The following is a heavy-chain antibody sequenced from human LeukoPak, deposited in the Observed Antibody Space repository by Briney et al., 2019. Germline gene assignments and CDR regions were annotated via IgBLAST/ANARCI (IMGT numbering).Heavy chain of an antibody. D-gene: IGHD6-13*01. Sequence: PGGSLRLSCAASGFTFSSYWMSWVRQAPGKGLGWVANIKQDGSEKYYVDSVKGRFTISRDNAKNSLYLQMNSLRAEDTAVYYCARYSSSWRYYYYMDVWGKGTTVTISS. J-gene: IGHJ6*03. V-gene: IGHV3-7*01. CDR2: IKQDGSEK. CDR1: GFTFSSYW. CDR3: ARYSSSWRYYYYMDV.